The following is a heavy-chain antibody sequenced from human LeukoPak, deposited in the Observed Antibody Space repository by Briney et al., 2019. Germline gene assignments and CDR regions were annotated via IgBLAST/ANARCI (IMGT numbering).Heavy chain of an antibody. V-gene: IGHV1-46*01. D-gene: IGHD4-11*01. Sequence: ASVKVSCKASGYTFTSYYMHWVRQAPGQGLKWVGIINAGGGKPTYAPNFQGRLTMTRDTSTSTVYMELSSLRSEDTAVYYCARATRPYDYSNVIHYWGQGTLVTVSS. J-gene: IGHJ4*02. CDR1: GYTFTSYY. CDR3: ARATRPYDYSNVIHY. CDR2: INAGGGKP.